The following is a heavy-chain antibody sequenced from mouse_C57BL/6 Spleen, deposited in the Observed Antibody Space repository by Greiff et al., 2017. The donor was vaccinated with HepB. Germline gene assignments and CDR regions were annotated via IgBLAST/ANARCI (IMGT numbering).Heavy chain of an antibody. CDR2: INPGDGDT. Sequence: QVQLQQSGPELVKPGASVKISCKASGYAFSSSWMNWVKQRPGKGLEWIGRINPGDGDTNYNGKFKGKATLTADKSSSTAYMQLSSLTSEDSAVYFCTKSSGYAAMDYWGQGTPVTVSS. CDR3: TKSSGYAAMDY. V-gene: IGHV1-82*01. J-gene: IGHJ4*01. CDR1: GYAFSSSW. D-gene: IGHD2-2*01.